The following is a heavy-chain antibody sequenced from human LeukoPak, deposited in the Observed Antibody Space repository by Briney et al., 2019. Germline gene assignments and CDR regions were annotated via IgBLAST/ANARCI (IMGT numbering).Heavy chain of an antibody. V-gene: IGHV3-11*06. Sequence: AGSLRLSCAASGFTFSDYYMSWIRQAPGKGLESVSYISSSSSYTNYADSVKGRFTISRSNAKTSLYLEMISLRAEDTAVYYCARTDGDYVSGGMDVWGKGTTVTVSS. CDR2: ISSSSSYT. CDR1: GFTFSDYY. CDR3: ARTDGDYVSGGMDV. D-gene: IGHD4-17*01. J-gene: IGHJ6*04.